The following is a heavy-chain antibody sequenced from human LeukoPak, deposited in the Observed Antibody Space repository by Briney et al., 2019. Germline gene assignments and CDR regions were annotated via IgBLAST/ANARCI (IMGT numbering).Heavy chain of an antibody. Sequence: ASVKVSCMAPLYSPLLYKIRSGTQAPGQGLEWMGWISGYDGNTKYIGKFQGRVTMTADTSTSTAYIELRSLSPDDTATYYCANFHKAAQRASFEFWGQGTLVTVSS. CDR2: ISGYDGNT. V-gene: IGHV1-18*01. D-gene: IGHD6-13*01. CDR1: LYSPLLYK. J-gene: IGHJ4*02. CDR3: ANFHKAAQRASFEF.